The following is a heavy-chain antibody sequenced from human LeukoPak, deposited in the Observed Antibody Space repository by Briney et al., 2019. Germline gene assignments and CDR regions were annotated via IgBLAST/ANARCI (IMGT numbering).Heavy chain of an antibody. Sequence: PSETLSLTCTVSGGSISNYFWSWIRQPPGKGLEWIGYIYHTGSTSYNPSLKGRVTISVDTSKNQFSLKLSSVTAADTAVYYCARGLNRNDYGDYGYWGQGTLVTVSS. J-gene: IGHJ4*02. D-gene: IGHD4-17*01. V-gene: IGHV4-59*01. CDR1: GGSISNYF. CDR2: IYHTGST. CDR3: ARGLNRNDYGDYGY.